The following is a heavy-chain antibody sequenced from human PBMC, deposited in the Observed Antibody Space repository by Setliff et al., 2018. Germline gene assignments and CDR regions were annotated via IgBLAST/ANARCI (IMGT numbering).Heavy chain of an antibody. J-gene: IGHJ4*02. CDR1: GDSISDYY. CDR2: IYYSGTT. V-gene: IGHV4-59*01. CDR3: AGTPMVREVMDFDF. D-gene: IGHD3-10*01. Sequence: KPSETLSLTCTVSGDSISDYYWTWIRQPPGKGLEWIGYIYYSGTTNYNPSLRSRVTMSIDTSKNQFSLKLSSATAADTAVYYCAGTPMVREVMDFDFWGQGTLVTVSS.